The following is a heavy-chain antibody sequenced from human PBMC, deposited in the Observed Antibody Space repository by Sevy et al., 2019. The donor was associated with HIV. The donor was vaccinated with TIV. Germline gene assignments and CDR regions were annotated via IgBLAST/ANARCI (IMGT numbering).Heavy chain of an antibody. CDR2: ISSGGSRI. Sequence: GGSLRLSCAASTFTFSDYYMTWIRQAPGKGLESVSYISSGGSRIYYADSVKGRFTISRDNAENSLYLHMNSLRAEDTAVYYCARVRYNYGSFYFDYWGQGTLVTVSS. CDR3: ARVRYNYGSFYFDY. V-gene: IGHV3-11*01. J-gene: IGHJ4*02. D-gene: IGHD5-18*01. CDR1: TFTFSDYY.